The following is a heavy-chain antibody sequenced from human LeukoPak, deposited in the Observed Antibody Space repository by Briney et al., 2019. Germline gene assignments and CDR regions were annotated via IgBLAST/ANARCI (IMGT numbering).Heavy chain of an antibody. CDR2: VYHTGSA. CDR1: GGSISGYY. D-gene: IGHD1-7*01. CDR3: ARKGAYNWNSLDY. Sequence: SETLSLTCSVSGGSISGYYWSWIRQSPEKGLEWIGYVYHTGSAKYNPSLESRVYISVDTPRNQVSLKLRSVTAADTALYFCARKGAYNWNSLDYWAQGILVTVSS. V-gene: IGHV4-59*01. J-gene: IGHJ4*02.